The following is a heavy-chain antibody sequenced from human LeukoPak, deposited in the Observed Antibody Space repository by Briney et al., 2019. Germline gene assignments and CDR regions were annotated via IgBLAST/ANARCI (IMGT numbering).Heavy chain of an antibody. CDR3: ASFRGSSYYDYVWGSYRDYYFDY. V-gene: IGHV4-39*01. Sequence: SETLSLTCTVSGGSISSSSYYWGWIRQPPGKGLEWIGSIYYSGSTYYNPSLKSRVTISVDTSKNQFSLKLSSVTAADTAVYYCASFRGSSYYDYVWGSYRDYYFDYWGQGTLVTVSS. CDR2: IYYSGST. D-gene: IGHD3-16*02. J-gene: IGHJ4*02. CDR1: GGSISSSSYY.